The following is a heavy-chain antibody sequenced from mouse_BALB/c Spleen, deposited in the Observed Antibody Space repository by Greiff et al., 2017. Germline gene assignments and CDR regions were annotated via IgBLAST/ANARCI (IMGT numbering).Heavy chain of an antibody. CDR3: ARRTVSYYAMDY. D-gene: IGHD1-1*01. J-gene: IGHJ4*01. Sequence: EVQLVESGGDLVTPGGSLKLSCAASGFTFSSYGMSWVRQTPDKRLEWVATISSGGSYTYYPDSVKGRFTISRDNAKNTLYLQMSSLKSEDTAMYYCARRTVSYYAMDYWGQGTSVTVSS. V-gene: IGHV5-6*01. CDR1: GFTFSSYG. CDR2: ISSGGSYT.